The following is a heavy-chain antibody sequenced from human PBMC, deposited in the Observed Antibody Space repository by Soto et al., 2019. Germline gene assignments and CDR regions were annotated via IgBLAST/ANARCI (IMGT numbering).Heavy chain of an antibody. CDR1: GGTFSSYT. D-gene: IGHD3-10*01. J-gene: IGHJ6*03. Sequence: SVKVSCKASGGTFSSYTISWVRQAPGQGLEWMGRIIPILGIANYAQKFQGRVTITADKSTSTAYMELSSLRSEDTAVYYCARAYYYGSGSLRDYYYYYMDVWGKGTTVTVSS. CDR3: ARAYYYGSGSLRDYYYYYMDV. V-gene: IGHV1-69*02. CDR2: IIPILGIA.